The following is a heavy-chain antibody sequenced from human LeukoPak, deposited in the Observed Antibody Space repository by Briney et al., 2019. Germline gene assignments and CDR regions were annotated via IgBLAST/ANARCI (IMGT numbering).Heavy chain of an antibody. CDR2: ISRDGTVQ. CDR1: GFTFNNYA. J-gene: IGHJ3*01. D-gene: IGHD6-13*01. V-gene: IGHV3-30*04. CDR3: ARARSAPGTRENAFDV. Sequence: GGSLRLSCAASGFTFNNYAMHWVRQAPGGGLEWVAVISRDGTVQYYADSVRGRLTISRDNFQSTLYLHMNSLSTEDTALYYCARARSAPGTRENAFDVWGQGTTVTISS.